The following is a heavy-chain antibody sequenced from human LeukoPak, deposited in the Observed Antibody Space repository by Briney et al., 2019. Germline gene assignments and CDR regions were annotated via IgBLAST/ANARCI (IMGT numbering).Heavy chain of an antibody. V-gene: IGHV1-8*03. CDR3: ARALKGNYYSGSGTYRWFAP. CDR1: GGTFSNYG. D-gene: IGHD3-10*01. Sequence: ASVKVSCKASGGTFSNYGISWVRQATGQGLEWMGWMNPKSNNRGYAQKFQGRVTITTNTSISTAYMELSNLRSEDTAVYYCARALKGNYYSGSGTYRWFAPWGQGTLVTVSS. J-gene: IGHJ5*02. CDR2: MNPKSNNR.